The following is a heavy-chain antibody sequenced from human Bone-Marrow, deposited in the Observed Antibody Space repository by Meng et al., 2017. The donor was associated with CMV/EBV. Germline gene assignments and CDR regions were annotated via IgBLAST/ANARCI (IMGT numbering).Heavy chain of an antibody. CDR3: ARNCSSTSCYMGYYYYYYGMDV. Sequence: GESLKISCAASGFTFSSYSMNWVRQAPGKGLEWVSSISSSSSYTYYADSVKGRFTISRDNAKNSLYLQMNSLRAEDTAVYYCARNCSSTSCYMGYYYYYYGMDVWGQGTTVTVSS. CDR1: GFTFSSYS. J-gene: IGHJ6*02. V-gene: IGHV3-21*01. CDR2: ISSSSSYT. D-gene: IGHD2-2*01.